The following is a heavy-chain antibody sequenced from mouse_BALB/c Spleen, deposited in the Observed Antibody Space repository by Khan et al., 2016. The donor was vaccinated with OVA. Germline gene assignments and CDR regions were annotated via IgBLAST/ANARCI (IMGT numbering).Heavy chain of an antibody. CDR1: GFTFSNYW. CDR3: ARGWDWYFDV. V-gene: IGHV6-6*02. J-gene: IGHJ1*01. Sequence: QLEESGGGLVQPGGSMKLSCVASGFTFSNYWMNWVRQSPEKGFEWVAEIRLKSNIYATRYAESVRGRFTISRDDSRSSVYLQMNNLGAEDTGIYYCARGWDWYFDVWGAGTAVTVSS. D-gene: IGHD3-3*01. CDR2: IRLKSNIYAT.